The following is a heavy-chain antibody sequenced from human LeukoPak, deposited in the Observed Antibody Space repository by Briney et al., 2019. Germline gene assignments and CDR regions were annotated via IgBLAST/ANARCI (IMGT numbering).Heavy chain of an antibody. V-gene: IGHV3-74*01. D-gene: IGHD2-15*01. J-gene: IGHJ5*02. CDR3: ARDPVPSSSCVRVVPYNWFDP. CDR2: INSDGSST. Sequence: GGSLRLSCAASGFTFSSYWMHWVRQAPGKGLVWVSRINSDGSSTSYADSVKGRFTISRDNAKNTLYLQMNSLRAEDTAVYYCARDPVPSSSCVRVVPYNWFDPWGQGTLVTVSS. CDR1: GFTFSSYW.